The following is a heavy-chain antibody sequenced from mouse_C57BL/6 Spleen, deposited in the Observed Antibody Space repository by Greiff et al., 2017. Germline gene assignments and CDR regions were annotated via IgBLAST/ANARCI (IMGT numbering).Heavy chain of an antibody. J-gene: IGHJ2*01. V-gene: IGHV14-4*01. Sequence: VQLKESGAELVRPGASVKLSCTASGFNIKDDYMHWVKQRPEQGLEWIGWIDPENGDTDYASKFKGKATLTAHTSSNTAYLQLSSLTSEDTAVYYFTTRYGDSYFDSWGQSTTLTVSS. CDR3: TTRYGDSYFDS. CDR1: GFNIKDDY. D-gene: IGHD2-13*01. CDR2: IDPENGDT.